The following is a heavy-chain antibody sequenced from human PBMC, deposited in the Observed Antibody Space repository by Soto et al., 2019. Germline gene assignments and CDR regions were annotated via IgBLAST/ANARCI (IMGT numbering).Heavy chain of an antibody. CDR1: GFSLSNARMG. CDR3: ARMASSGWYGNLDP. J-gene: IGHJ5*02. D-gene: IGHD6-19*01. Sequence: QVTLKESGPVLVKPTETLTLACTVSGFSLSNARMGVSWIRQPPGKALEWLAHIFSNDEKSYSTSPKSRITITKNTPKSQVVLTMTNMDPVDTATYYCARMASSGWYGNLDPWGQGTLVTVSS. V-gene: IGHV2-26*01. CDR2: IFSNDEK.